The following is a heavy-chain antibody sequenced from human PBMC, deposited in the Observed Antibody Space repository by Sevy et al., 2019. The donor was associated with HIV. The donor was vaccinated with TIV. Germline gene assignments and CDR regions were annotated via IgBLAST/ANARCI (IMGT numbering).Heavy chain of an antibody. Sequence: GGSLRLSCSASGFNVRSFSMHWVRQAPGKGLEWVGAILYNVRTEEYADSVRGRFTISRDNSKNTVNLEMNSLRVEDTALYFCARDSARVIVPTAGFDSWGQGVLVTVSS. D-gene: IGHD2-21*01. V-gene: IGHV3-33*01. J-gene: IGHJ5*01. CDR2: ILYNVRTE. CDR1: GFNVRSFS. CDR3: ARDSARVIVPTAGFDS.